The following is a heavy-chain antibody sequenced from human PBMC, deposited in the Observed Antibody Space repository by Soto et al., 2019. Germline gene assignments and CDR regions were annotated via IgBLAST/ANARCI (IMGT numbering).Heavy chain of an antibody. CDR3: AKDQRFLEWLLPYYFDY. J-gene: IGHJ4*02. V-gene: IGHV3-23*01. CDR1: GFTFSSYA. CDR2: ISGSGGST. Sequence: GGSLRLSCAASGFTFSSYAMSWVRQAPGKGLEWVLAISGSGGSTYYADSVKGRFTISRDNSKNTLYLQMNSLRAEDTAVYYCAKDQRFLEWLLPYYFDYWGQGTLVTVSS. D-gene: IGHD3-3*01.